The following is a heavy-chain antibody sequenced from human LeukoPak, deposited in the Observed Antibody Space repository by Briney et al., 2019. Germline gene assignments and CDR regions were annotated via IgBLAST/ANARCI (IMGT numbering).Heavy chain of an antibody. CDR3: ARDRKSRYGSGSYCRGLFDP. Sequence: GGSLRLSCAASGFTFSSYSMNWVRQAPGKGLERVSYISSSSSTIYYADSVKGRFTISRDNAKNSLYLQMNSLRAEDTAVYYCARDRKSRYGSGSYCRGLFDPWGQGTLVTVSS. CDR2: ISSSSSTI. V-gene: IGHV3-48*01. D-gene: IGHD3-10*01. J-gene: IGHJ5*02. CDR1: GFTFSSYS.